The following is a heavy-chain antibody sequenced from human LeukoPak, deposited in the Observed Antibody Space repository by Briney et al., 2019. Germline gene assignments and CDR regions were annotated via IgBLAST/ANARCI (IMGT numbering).Heavy chain of an antibody. CDR1: GGSINSSDYY. CDR3: ARGSTGGNGDY. Sequence: SETLSLTCTVSGGSINSSDYYWGWIRQPPGKGLEWIGSVYHSGITYYNPSLKSRVTISVDTSKNQFSLKLSSVTAADTAVYYCARGSTGGNGDYWGQGTLVTVSS. J-gene: IGHJ4*02. CDR2: VYHSGIT. V-gene: IGHV4-39*07. D-gene: IGHD4-23*01.